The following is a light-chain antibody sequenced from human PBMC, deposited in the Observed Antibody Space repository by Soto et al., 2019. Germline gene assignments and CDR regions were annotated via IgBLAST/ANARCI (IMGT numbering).Light chain of an antibody. J-gene: IGKJ1*01. CDR3: XXXXXXXRT. Sequence: EIVLTQSPGTLSLSPGERATLSCRASQSFTSRSLAWYQQKPGLAPRLLISGTSNRAAGIPDRFSGSGSGTDFTLTISRLEPEDFAVXXXXXXXXXXRTFGQGTKVDIK. CDR2: GTS. CDR1: QSFTSRS. V-gene: IGKV3-20*01.